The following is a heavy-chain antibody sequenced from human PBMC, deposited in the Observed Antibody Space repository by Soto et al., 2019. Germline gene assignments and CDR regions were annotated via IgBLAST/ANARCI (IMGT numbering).Heavy chain of an antibody. J-gene: IGHJ4*02. CDR3: ARAPGGYGDY. CDR1: GYTFTSYY. Sequence: ASVKVSCKASGYTFTSYYMHWVRQAPGQGLEWMRIINPSGGSTSYAQKIQGRVTMTRDTSTSTVYMELSSLRFEDTAVYYCARAPGGYGDYWGQGTLVTVSS. D-gene: IGHD5-12*01. V-gene: IGHV1-46*01. CDR2: INPSGGST.